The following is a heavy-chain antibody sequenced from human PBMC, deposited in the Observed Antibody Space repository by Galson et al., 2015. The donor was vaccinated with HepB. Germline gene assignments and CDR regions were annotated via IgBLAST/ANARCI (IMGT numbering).Heavy chain of an antibody. CDR2: VWYDGSYE. CDR1: GFTFSSYG. Sequence: SLRLSCAASGFTFSSYGMHWVRQAPGKGLEWVAIVWYDGSYEFYADAVKGRFNTSRDNSKNMLFLQLNSLRAEDTAVYYCARDFHTNYPSYYFDYWGQGTLVTVSS. V-gene: IGHV3-33*01. D-gene: IGHD4-11*01. CDR3: ARDFHTNYPSYYFDY. J-gene: IGHJ4*02.